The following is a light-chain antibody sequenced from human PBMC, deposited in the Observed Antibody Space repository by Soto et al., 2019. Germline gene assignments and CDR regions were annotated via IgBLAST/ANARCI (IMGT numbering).Light chain of an antibody. Sequence: QSALTQPASVSGSPGQSIIISCTGTSSDVGGYNYVSWYQRHPGKAPKLMIYEVTNRPSGVSNRFSGYKSGNTASLTISGLQAEDEADYYCTSYTSSSTLVIGGGTQLTVL. CDR3: TSYTSSSTLV. CDR1: SSDVGGYNY. CDR2: EVT. V-gene: IGLV2-14*01. J-gene: IGLJ7*01.